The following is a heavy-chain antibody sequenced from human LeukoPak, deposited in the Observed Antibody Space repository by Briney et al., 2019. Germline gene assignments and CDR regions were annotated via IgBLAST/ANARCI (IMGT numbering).Heavy chain of an antibody. CDR1: GFTFSSYN. D-gene: IGHD7-27*01. CDR3: ARNKLGISEKYMDV. J-gene: IGHJ6*03. Sequence: GSLRLSCAASGFTFSSYNMNWVRQAPGKGLEWVSSISSSSSYIYYADSVKGRFAISRDNARNSLYLQMNSLRAEDTAVYFCARNKLGISEKYMDVWGKGTTVTISS. CDR2: ISSSSSYI. V-gene: IGHV3-21*01.